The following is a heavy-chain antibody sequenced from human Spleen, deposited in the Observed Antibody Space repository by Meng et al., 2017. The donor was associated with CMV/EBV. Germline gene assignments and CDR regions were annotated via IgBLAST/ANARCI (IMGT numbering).Heavy chain of an antibody. CDR1: GFTVSSNY. V-gene: IGHV3-11*01. CDR3: ARDASSSGSYFWDS. CDR2: ISSSGSTI. D-gene: IGHD1-26*01. Sequence: GESLKISCAASGFTVSSNYMSWVRQAPGKGLEWVSYISSSGSTIYYADSVKGRFTISRDNAKNSLYLQMNSLRAEDTAVYYCARDASSSGSYFWDSWGQGTLVTVSS. J-gene: IGHJ4*02.